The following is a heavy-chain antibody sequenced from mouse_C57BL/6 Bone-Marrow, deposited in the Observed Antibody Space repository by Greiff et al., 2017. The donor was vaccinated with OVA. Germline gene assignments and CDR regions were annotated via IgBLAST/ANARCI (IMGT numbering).Heavy chain of an antibody. CDR2: IDPSDSYN. J-gene: IGHJ4*01. CDR3: ARDDYPYYAMDY. CDR1: GYTFTSYW. Sequence: QVQLQQPGAELVMPGASVKLSCKASGYTFTSYWMHWVKQRPGQGLEWIGEIDPSDSYNTYNQTFKGKSTLTDDKSSSTAYMQLSSLTSEDTAVYYCARDDYPYYAMDYWGQGTSVTVSS. V-gene: IGHV1-69*01. D-gene: IGHD2-4*01.